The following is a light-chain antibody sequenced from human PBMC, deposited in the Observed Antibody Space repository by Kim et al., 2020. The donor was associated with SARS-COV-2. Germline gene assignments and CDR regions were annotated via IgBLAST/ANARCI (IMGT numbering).Light chain of an antibody. V-gene: IGKV1-9*01. J-gene: IGKJ4*01. CDR1: QDITSY. CDR3: QQLNSYPPLT. Sequence: DIQLTQSPSFLSASVGDRVTITCRASQDITSYLACYQQKPGKAPKLLIYAASTLQSGVPSRFSSSGSGTEFTLTISSLQPEDFATYYCQQLNSYPPLTFVGGTKLEI. CDR2: AAS.